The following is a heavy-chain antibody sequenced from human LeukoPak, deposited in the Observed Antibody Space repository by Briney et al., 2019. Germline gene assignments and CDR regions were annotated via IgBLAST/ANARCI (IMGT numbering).Heavy chain of an antibody. CDR3: ARHRRAIAASATGRFSYYYMDV. V-gene: IGHV5-51*01. D-gene: IGHD6-13*01. J-gene: IGHJ6*03. Sequence: HGESLKISCKGSGYQFTTYWIGCVRQMPGKGLEWMGVIYPGDSDTTYSPSFQGQVTISADKSISTAYLQWSSLKASDTAIYYCARHRRAIAASATGRFSYYYMDVWGEGTTVTISS. CDR1: GYQFTTYW. CDR2: IYPGDSDT.